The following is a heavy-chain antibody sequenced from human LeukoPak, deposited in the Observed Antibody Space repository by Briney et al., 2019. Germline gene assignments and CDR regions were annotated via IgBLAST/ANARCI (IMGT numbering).Heavy chain of an antibody. V-gene: IGHV4-34*01. CDR2: INHSGST. CDR1: GGSISGYY. D-gene: IGHD3-10*01. CDR3: ARVGRYYGSGTLPDY. J-gene: IGHJ4*02. Sequence: PSETLSLTCTVSGGSISGYYWSWIRQPPGKGLEWIGEINHSGSTNYNPSLKSRVTISVDTSKNQFSLKLSSVTAADTAVYYCARVGRYYGSGTLPDYWGQGTLVTVSS.